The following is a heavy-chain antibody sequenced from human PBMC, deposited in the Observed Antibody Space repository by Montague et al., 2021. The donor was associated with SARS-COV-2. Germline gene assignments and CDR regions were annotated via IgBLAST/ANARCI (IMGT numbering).Heavy chain of an antibody. J-gene: IGHJ4*02. CDR2: LYIDGRP. CDR1: GFSVSSNY. Sequence: SLRLSCEASGFSVSSNYMTWVRQAPGRGLEWVSTLYIDGRPFYTDSVKGRFTISRHISQNTLYLQMNSLRAEDTAVYYCARYPWYYGSGQWGQGTLVTVSS. V-gene: IGHV3-53*04. CDR3: ARYPWYYGSGQ. D-gene: IGHD3-10*01.